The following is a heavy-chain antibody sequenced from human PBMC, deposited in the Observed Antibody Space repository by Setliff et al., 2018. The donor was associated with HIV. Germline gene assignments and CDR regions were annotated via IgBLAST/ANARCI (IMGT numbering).Heavy chain of an antibody. CDR3: ARDRASSGYYARFDH. J-gene: IGHJ4*02. CDR1: GGSLSGYY. V-gene: IGHV3-33*05. D-gene: IGHD3-22*01. CDR2: ISEDASTI. Sequence: LSLTCAVSGGSLSGYYWTWIRQPPGKGLEWVAVISEDASTIFYVDSVKGRFTISRDNSENTLYLQMNSLRAEDTAIYYCARDRASSGYYARFDHWGQGTLVTVSS.